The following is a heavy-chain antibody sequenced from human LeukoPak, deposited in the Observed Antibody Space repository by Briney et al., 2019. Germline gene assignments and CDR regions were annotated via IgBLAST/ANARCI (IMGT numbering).Heavy chain of an antibody. CDR1: GGSFSGYY. CDR2: INHSGST. Sequence: SETLSLTCAVYGGSFSGYYWSWIRQPPGKVLEWVGEINHSGSTNYNPSLKSRVTISVDTSKNQFSLKLSSVTAADTAVYYCARGRYSYGFVDYWGQGTLVTVSS. CDR3: ARGRYSYGFVDY. V-gene: IGHV4-34*01. D-gene: IGHD5-18*01. J-gene: IGHJ4*02.